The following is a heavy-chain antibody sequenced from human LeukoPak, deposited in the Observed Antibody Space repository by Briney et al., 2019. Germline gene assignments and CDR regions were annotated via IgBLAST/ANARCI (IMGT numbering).Heavy chain of an antibody. J-gene: IGHJ6*03. CDR3: AKGGGYSYENYYYYMDV. D-gene: IGHD5-18*01. V-gene: IGHV3-30*02. CDR1: GFAFSSYG. Sequence: PGGSLRLSCAASGFAFSSYGMHWVRQAPGKGLEWVAFIRYDGNNKDYADSEKGRFTISRDNSKNTLYLQMNSMRGEDTAVYYCAKGGGYSYENYYYYMDVWGKGTTVTVSS. CDR2: IRYDGNNK.